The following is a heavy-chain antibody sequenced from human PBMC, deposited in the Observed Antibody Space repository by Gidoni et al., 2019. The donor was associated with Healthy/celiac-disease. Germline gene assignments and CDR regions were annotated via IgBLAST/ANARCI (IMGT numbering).Heavy chain of an antibody. D-gene: IGHD3-16*02. CDR1: GFTFSSHA. J-gene: IGHJ3*02. Sequence: EVQLLESGGGLVQPGGSLRRSCPAPGFTFSSHAIGRVRQAPGKGLGWVSATSGSGGSTYFADSVKGRFTISRDNSKNTLYLQMNSLRAEDTAVYYCAKTYYDYVWGSYRYLGDAFDIWGQGTMVTVSS. V-gene: IGHV3-23*01. CDR3: AKTYYDYVWGSYRYLGDAFDI. CDR2: TSGSGGST.